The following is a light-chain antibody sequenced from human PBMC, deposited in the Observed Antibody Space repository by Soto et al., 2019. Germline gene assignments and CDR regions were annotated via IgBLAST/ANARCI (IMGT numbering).Light chain of an antibody. CDR2: EVS. J-gene: IGLJ2*01. Sequence: QSVLTQPASVSGSPGQSITLSCTGTSSDVGGYDYVSWYQHHPGKAPKLMIYEVSNRPSGISNRFSGSKSGNTASLTISGLHAEDEADYYCSSYTTTSTQVFGGGTKLTVL. CDR1: SSDVGGYDY. V-gene: IGLV2-14*01. CDR3: SSYTTTSTQV.